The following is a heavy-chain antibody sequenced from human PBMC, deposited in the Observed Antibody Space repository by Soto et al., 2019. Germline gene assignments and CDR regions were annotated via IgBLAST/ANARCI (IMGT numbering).Heavy chain of an antibody. CDR2: VSAYNGNT. Sequence: ASVKVSCKASGYTFTSYGISWVRQAPGQGLEWMGWVSAYNGNTNYAQKLQGRVTMTTDTSTSTAYMELRSLRSDDTAVYYCARVWGSSYYYGMDVWGQGTTVTVSS. V-gene: IGHV1-18*01. CDR1: GYTFTSYG. J-gene: IGHJ6*02. CDR3: ARVWGSSYYYGMDV. D-gene: IGHD7-27*01.